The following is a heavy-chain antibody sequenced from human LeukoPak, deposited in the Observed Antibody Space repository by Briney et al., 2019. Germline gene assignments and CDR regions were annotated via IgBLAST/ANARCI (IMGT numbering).Heavy chain of an antibody. D-gene: IGHD1-14*01. Sequence: ASVKVSCKASGGTFISYAISWVRQAPGQGVEWMGGIIPIFGTANYAQKFQGRVTITTDESTSTAYMGLSSLRSEDTAVYYCARAAQVSDAFDIWGQGTMVTVSS. CDR1: GGTFISYA. CDR3: ARAAQVSDAFDI. V-gene: IGHV1-69*05. J-gene: IGHJ3*02. CDR2: IIPIFGTA.